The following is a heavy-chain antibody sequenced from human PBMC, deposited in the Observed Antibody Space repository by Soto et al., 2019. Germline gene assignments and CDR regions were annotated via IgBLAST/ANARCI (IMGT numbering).Heavy chain of an antibody. V-gene: IGHV3-15*01. CDR2: MKSITDAGTT. J-gene: IGHJ5*02. CDR3: LTERGAGSYKGYAREDP. CDR1: GFTFANAW. D-gene: IGHD1-1*01. Sequence: EVQLVQSGGGLVKPGASLTLSCAGSGFTFANAWMSWVRQAPGKGLEWVGRMKSITDAGTTDLAAPVKGRFSISRDESKNTWYVRMTNVKVGDTAVYYCLTERGAGSYKGYAREDPWGQGTMVTVSS.